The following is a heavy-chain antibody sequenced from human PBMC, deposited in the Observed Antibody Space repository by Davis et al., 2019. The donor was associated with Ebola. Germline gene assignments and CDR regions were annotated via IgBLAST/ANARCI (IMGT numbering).Heavy chain of an antibody. CDR1: GFTFSSYG. CDR2: ISYDGSNK. Sequence: GGSLRLSCAASGFTFSSYGMHWVRQAPGKGLEWVAVISYDGSNKYYADSVKGRFTISRDNSKNTLYLQMNSLRAEDTAVYYCAKEGYSSDNWFDPWGQGTLVTVSS. CDR3: AKEGYSSDNWFDP. D-gene: IGHD6-19*01. J-gene: IGHJ5*02. V-gene: IGHV3-30*18.